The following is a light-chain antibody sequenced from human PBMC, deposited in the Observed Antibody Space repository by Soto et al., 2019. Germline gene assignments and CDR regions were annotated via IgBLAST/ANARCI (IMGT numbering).Light chain of an antibody. Sequence: QSVLRQPRSVCGAPGQRVTISCTGSSSNIGAGYDVHWCQQLPGTAPKLLIYGNSNRPSGVPDRFSGSKSGTSASLAITGLQAEDEADYYCQSYDSSLSRVFGTGTKVTVL. CDR3: QSYDSSLSRV. CDR2: GNS. CDR1: SSNIGAGYD. J-gene: IGLJ1*01. V-gene: IGLV1-40*01.